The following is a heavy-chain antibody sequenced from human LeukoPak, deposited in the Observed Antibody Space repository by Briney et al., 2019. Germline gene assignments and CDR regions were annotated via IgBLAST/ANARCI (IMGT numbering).Heavy chain of an antibody. CDR1: GGSISSYY. CDR3: ARRAVAGSFDY. Sequence: PSETLSLTCTVSGGSISSYYWSWLRQPPGKGLEWIGYIYYSGSTNYNPSLKSRVTISVDTSKNQFSLKLSSVTAADTAVYYCARRAVAGSFDYWGQGTLVTVSS. V-gene: IGHV4-59*08. CDR2: IYYSGST. D-gene: IGHD6-19*01. J-gene: IGHJ4*02.